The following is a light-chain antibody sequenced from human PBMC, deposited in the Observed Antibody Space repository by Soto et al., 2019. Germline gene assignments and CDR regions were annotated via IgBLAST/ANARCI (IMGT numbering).Light chain of an antibody. CDR3: QQYKHYPWT. Sequence: DIPMTQSPSTLSASVGDRVTITCRASQSINNWLAWHQQKPGKAPKVLIYEVSSLQSGAPSRFSGSGSGTEFTLTISSLQPDDFATYYCQQYKHYPWTFGLGTRVEVK. J-gene: IGKJ1*01. CDR1: QSINNW. CDR2: EVS. V-gene: IGKV1-5*01.